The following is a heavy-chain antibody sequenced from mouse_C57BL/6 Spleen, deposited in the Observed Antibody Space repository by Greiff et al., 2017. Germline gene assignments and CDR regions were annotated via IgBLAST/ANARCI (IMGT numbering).Heavy chain of an antibody. V-gene: IGHV1-69*01. CDR3: ARYPRDWYFDV. J-gene: IGHJ1*03. Sequence: QVQLQQPGAELVMPGASVKLSCKASGYTFNSYWMHWVKQRPGKGLEWIGAIDPSDSYTNYNQKFKGKSTLTVDKSSSTAYMQLSSLTSEDSAVYYCARYPRDWYFDVWGTGTTVTVSS. CDR1: GYTFNSYW. CDR2: IDPSDSYT.